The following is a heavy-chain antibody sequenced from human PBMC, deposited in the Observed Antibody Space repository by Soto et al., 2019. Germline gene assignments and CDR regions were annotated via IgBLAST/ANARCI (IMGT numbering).Heavy chain of an antibody. D-gene: IGHD4-17*01. CDR1: GFTFSTYA. CDR2: ITGSGGST. V-gene: IGHV3-23*01. J-gene: IGHJ4*02. CDR3: AKDRHGEYGGIDH. Sequence: GGSLRLSCAASGFTFSTYAMIWVRQAPGKGLEWVSVITGSGGSTYYADSVKGRFTISRDTSKNTLFLQMNSLRAEDTAVYYCAKDRHGEYGGIDHWGQGTLVTVSS.